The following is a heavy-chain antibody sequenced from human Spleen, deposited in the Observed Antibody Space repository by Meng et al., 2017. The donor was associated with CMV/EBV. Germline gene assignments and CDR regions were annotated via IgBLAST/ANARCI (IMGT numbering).Heavy chain of an antibody. CDR2: ISSSSSYI. J-gene: IGHJ4*02. CDR3: ARKIGEDLDY. Sequence: GESLKISCAASGFTFSSYSMKWVRQAPGKGLEWVSFISSSSSYIYYADSVKGRFTISRDNAKNSLYLQMNSLRAEDTAVYYCARKIGEDLDYWGQGTLVTVSS. CDR1: GFTFSSYS. V-gene: IGHV3-21*04. D-gene: IGHD3-10*01.